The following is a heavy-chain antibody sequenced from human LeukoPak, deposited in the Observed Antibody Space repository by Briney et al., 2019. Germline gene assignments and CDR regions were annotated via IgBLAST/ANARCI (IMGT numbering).Heavy chain of an antibody. CDR1: GYSFTSNW. V-gene: IGHV5-10-1*01. D-gene: IGHD1-26*01. CDR2: IDPSDSHI. CDR3: ARQGRGSYRRDFDY. J-gene: IGHJ4*02. Sequence: GESLKISCNGSGYSFTSNWISWVRQMPGKGLEWMGRIDPSDSHINYSPSFQGHVTISVDKSISTAYLQWSSLRASDTAMYYCARQGRGSYRRDFDYWGQGTLVTVSS.